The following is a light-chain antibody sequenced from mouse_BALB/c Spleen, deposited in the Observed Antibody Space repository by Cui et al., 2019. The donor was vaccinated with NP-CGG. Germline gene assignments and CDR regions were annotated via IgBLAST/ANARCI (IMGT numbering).Light chain of an antibody. CDR3: ALWYSNHWV. CDR2: GTN. CDR1: TGAVTTSHY. V-gene: IGLV1*01. J-gene: IGLJ1*01. Sequence: HAVLTQESALTTSPGETVTLTCRSSTGAVTTSHYANWVQEKPDHLFTGLIGGTNNRVPGVPARFSGSLIGDKAALTITGAQTEDEAIYFCALWYSNHWVFGGGTKLTVL.